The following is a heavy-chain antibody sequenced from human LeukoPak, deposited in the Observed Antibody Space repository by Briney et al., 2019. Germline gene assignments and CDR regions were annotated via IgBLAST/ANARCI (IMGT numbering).Heavy chain of an antibody. CDR1: GFTFSSYG. V-gene: IGHV3-30*18. CDR3: AKGPLIVVVPAVVDY. CDR2: ISYDGSNK. Sequence: GGSLRLSCAASGFTFSSYGMHWVRQAPGKGLEGGAVISYDGSNKYYADSVKGRFTISRDNSKNTLYLQMNSLRAEDTAVYYCAKGPLIVVVPAVVDYWGQGTLVTVSS. J-gene: IGHJ4*02. D-gene: IGHD2-2*01.